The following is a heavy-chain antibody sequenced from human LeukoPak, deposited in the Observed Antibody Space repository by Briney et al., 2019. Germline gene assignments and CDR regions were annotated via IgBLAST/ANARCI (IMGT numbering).Heavy chain of an antibody. CDR2: IYYSGST. D-gene: IGHD5-12*01. V-gene: IGHV4-59*12. CDR3: ARDRSYSGYVN. CDR1: GGSISSYY. J-gene: IGHJ4*02. Sequence: SETLSLTCTVSGGSISSYYWSWIRQPPGKGLEWIGYIYYSGSTNYNPSLKSRVTISVDTSKNQFSLKLSSVTAADTAVYYCARDRSYSGYVNWGQGTLVTVSS.